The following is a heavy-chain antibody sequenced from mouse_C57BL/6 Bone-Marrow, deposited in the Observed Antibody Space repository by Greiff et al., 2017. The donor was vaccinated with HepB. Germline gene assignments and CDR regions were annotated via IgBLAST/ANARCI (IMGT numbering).Heavy chain of an antibody. V-gene: IGHV5-12*01. Sequence: EVKLMESGGGLVQPGGSLKLSCAASGFTFSDYYMYWVRQTPEKRLEWVAYISNGGGSTYYPDTVKGRFTISRDNAKNTLYLQMSRLKSEDTAMYYCARAFFYYGSSYDYAMDYWGQGTSVTVSS. D-gene: IGHD1-1*01. CDR2: ISNGGGST. CDR3: ARAFFYYGSSYDYAMDY. J-gene: IGHJ4*01. CDR1: GFTFSDYY.